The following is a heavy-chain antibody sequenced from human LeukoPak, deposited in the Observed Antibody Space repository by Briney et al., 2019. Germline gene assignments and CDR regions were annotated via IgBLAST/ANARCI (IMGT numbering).Heavy chain of an antibody. Sequence: PGGSLRLSCAASGFTFSSYGMHWVRQAPGKGLEWLSFIRYDGSTKYYADSVKGRFTISRDNSQNTVYLQMNSLRAEDTAVYYCAKDRAYSSDYWGQGTLVTVSS. V-gene: IGHV3-30*02. CDR2: IRYDGSTK. J-gene: IGHJ4*02. CDR3: AKDRAYSSDY. CDR1: GFTFSSYG. D-gene: IGHD2-21*01.